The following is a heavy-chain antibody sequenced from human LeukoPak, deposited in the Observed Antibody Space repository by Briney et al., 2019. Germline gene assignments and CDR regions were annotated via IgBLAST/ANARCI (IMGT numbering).Heavy chain of an antibody. CDR1: GFTFSSCS. V-gene: IGHV3-23*01. CDR3: AKDFGDYSLQ. CDR2: ISAAGDRT. D-gene: IGHD4-17*01. J-gene: IGHJ4*02. Sequence: GGSLRLSCAASGFTFSSCSMSWVRQAPGKGLEWVSAISAAGDRTYYADSVKGRFTISRDSSQKMLYLQMNSLRAEDTAIYYCAKDFGDYSLQWGQGTLVTVSS.